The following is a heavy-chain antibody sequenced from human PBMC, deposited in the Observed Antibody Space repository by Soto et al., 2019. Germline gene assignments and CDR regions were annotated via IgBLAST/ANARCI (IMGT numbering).Heavy chain of an antibody. Sequence: QVQLQGSGPRLVKPSETLSLTCTVSGGSISTYYWTWIRQPPGKGLEWIGYISYSGSTNYNPSLTSRPTIPLNTYKKNFSLKLSYVTAADTAVYYCARGTRAIQYYYYFYGMDVWGQGTTVTVSS. CDR3: ARGTRAIQYYYYFYGMDV. D-gene: IGHD1-1*01. CDR1: GGSISTYY. V-gene: IGHV4-59*01. J-gene: IGHJ6*02. CDR2: ISYSGST.